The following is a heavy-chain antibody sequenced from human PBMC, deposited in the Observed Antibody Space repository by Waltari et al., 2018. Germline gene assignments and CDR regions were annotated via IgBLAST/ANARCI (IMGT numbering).Heavy chain of an antibody. CDR3: ARRGGYSSSWQHYYYYYYMDV. CDR1: GGSISSSSYY. J-gene: IGHJ6*03. CDR2: IYYSGST. Sequence: QLQLQESGPGLVKPSETLSLTCTVSGGSISSSSYYWGWIRQPPGKGLEWIGSIYYSGSTYSNPSLKRRVTISVDTSKNQFSLKRSSVTAADTAVYYCARRGGYSSSWQHYYYYYYMDVWGKGTTVTVSS. D-gene: IGHD6-13*01. V-gene: IGHV4-39*01.